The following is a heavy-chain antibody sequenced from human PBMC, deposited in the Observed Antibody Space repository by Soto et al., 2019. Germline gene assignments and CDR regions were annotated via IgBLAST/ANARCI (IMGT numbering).Heavy chain of an antibody. CDR3: VKGGWLDF. CDR2: INNNGNT. D-gene: IGHD3-16*01. V-gene: IGHV4-4*08. Sequence: PSETLSLTCNVSGGSVSGYHWSWIRQPPGKGLEWIGYINNNGNTDYSPSLESRVTSSRDNSKNTLYLQMNSLTAEDTAVYMCVKGGWLDFWGQGTLVTVSS. J-gene: IGHJ5*01. CDR1: GGSVSGYH.